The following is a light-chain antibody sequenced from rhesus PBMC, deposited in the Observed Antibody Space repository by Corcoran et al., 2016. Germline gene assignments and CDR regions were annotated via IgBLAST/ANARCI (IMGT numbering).Light chain of an antibody. V-gene: IGKV1S9*01. Sequence: DIQMTQSPSSLSASVGDRVTITCQASQSLSNYLNWYQQKPGKIPKLLIYRASSFQSGIPSRLSGSGSGTDFTLTISSLQPGDFATYYCQQGYSYPYSFGQGTKVEIK. J-gene: IGKJ2*01. CDR3: QQGYSYPYS. CDR2: RAS. CDR1: QSLSNY.